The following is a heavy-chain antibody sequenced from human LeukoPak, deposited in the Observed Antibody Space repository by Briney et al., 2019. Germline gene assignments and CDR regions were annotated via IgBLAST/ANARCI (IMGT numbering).Heavy chain of an antibody. V-gene: IGHV3-23*01. J-gene: IGHJ4*02. CDR1: GFTFSDYY. Sequence: PGGSLRLSCAASGFTFSDYYMSWIRQAPGKGLEWVSGISGSGYGTYYADSAKGRFTISRDNSKNTLYLQINSLRAEDTAVYYCAKGNWNDALGYFDYWGQGTLVTVSS. CDR2: ISGSGYGT. D-gene: IGHD1-1*01. CDR3: AKGNWNDALGYFDY.